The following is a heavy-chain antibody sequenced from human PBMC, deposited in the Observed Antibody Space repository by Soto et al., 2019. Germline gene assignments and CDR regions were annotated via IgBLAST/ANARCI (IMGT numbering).Heavy chain of an antibody. CDR2: ISSNGGST. CDR1: GFTFSSYA. CDR3: ARGDYDFWSGYYTPDYYYMDV. J-gene: IGHJ6*03. D-gene: IGHD3-3*01. V-gene: IGHV3-64*01. Sequence: LRLSCAASGFTFSSYAMHWVRQAPGKGLEYVSAISSNGGSTYYANSVKGRFTISRDNSKNTLYLQMGSLRAEDMAVYYCARGDYDFWSGYYTPDYYYMDVWGKGTTVTAP.